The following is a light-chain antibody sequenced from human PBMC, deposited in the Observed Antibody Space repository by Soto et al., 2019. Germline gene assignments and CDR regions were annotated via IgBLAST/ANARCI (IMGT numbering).Light chain of an antibody. V-gene: IGLV1-51*02. CDR1: SSNIGNNY. J-gene: IGLJ1*01. CDR3: GTWDSSLSAGPFYV. Sequence: QSVLTQPLSVSAAPGQKVTISCSGSSSNIGNNYVSWYQQLPGTAPKLLIYENNKRPSGIPDRFSGSKSGTSATLGITGLQTGDEADYYCGTWDSSLSAGPFYVFGTGTKVTVL. CDR2: ENN.